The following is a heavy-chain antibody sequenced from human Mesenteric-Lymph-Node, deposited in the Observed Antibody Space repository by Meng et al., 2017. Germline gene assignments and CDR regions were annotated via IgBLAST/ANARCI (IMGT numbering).Heavy chain of an antibody. CDR2: ISEGGHFT. CDR3: AKEQRDYYDSSGYYFL. Sequence: GESLKISCAAAGFTFSSYAMSWVRQAPGKGLEWVLGISEGGHFTYYADSVKGRFTISRDNSKNTLYLQMNSLRAEDTAVYYCAKEQRDYYDSSGYYFLWGQGTLVTVSS. CDR1: GFTFSSYA. D-gene: IGHD3-22*01. V-gene: IGHV3-23*01. J-gene: IGHJ4*02.